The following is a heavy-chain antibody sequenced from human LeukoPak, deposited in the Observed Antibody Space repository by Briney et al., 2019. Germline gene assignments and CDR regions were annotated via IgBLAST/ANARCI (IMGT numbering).Heavy chain of an antibody. V-gene: IGHV3-7*01. J-gene: IGHJ6*02. D-gene: IGHD2-21*01. CDR2: IKQDGREE. CDR1: RFTFSSYW. CDR3: ARDEARQAYCGGDCYYYGMDV. Sequence: PGGSLRLSCAGSRFTFSSYWMSWVRQAPGKGPEWVANIKQDGREEHYVDSVKGRFTISRDNAKNSLYLQMNSLRAEDTAVYYCARDEARQAYCGGDCYYYGMDVWGQGTTVTVSS.